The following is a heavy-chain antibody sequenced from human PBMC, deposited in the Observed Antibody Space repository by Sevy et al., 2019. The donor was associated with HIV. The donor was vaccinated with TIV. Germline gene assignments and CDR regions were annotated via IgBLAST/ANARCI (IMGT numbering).Heavy chain of an antibody. V-gene: IGHV3-7*01. D-gene: IGHD1-26*01. CDR1: GFTFSSYW. J-gene: IGHJ3*01. CDR3: ARDPYYDAFDL. Sequence: GGSLRLSCAASGFTFSSYWMSWVRQAPGKGLEWVANIKDDGNEKYYVDSLEGRFTISRDNAKNSLYLQMNSLRAEDTAVYYCARDPYYDAFDLWGQWTMVTVSS. CDR2: IKDDGNEK.